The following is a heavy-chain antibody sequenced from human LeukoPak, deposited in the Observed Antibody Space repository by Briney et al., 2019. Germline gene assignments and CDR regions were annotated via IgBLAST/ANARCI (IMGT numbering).Heavy chain of an antibody. CDR2: IDPSDSYT. CDR1: GYSFTSYW. J-gene: IGHJ3*02. V-gene: IGHV5-10-1*01. CDR3: ARHSLLWFGELGDAFDI. Sequence: GESLKISCKGSGYSFTSYWISWVRQMPGKGLEWMGRIDPSDSYTNYSPSFQGHVTISADKSISTAYLQWSSLKASDTAMYYCARHSLLWFGELGDAFDIWGQETMVTVSS. D-gene: IGHD3-10*01.